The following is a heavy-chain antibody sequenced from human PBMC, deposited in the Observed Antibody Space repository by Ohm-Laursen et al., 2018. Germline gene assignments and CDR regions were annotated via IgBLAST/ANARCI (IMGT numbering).Heavy chain of an antibody. J-gene: IGHJ6*02. D-gene: IGHD7-27*01. CDR1: GDSVSSNSAA. CDR3: ARVPGPPYYYGMDV. V-gene: IGHV6-1*01. Sequence: SETLSLTCSISGDSVSSNSAAWNWIRQSPSRGLEWLGRTYYRSKWYNDYAVSVKSRITINPDTSKNQFSLQLNSVTPEDTAVYYCARVPGPPYYYGMDVWGQGTTVTVSS. CDR2: TYYRSKWYN.